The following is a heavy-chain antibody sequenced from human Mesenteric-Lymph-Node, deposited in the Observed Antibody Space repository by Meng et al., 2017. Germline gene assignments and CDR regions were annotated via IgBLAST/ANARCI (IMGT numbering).Heavy chain of an antibody. J-gene: IGHJ6*02. D-gene: IGHD3-22*01. V-gene: IGHV4-34*01. CDR1: GGSFSGYY. CDR3: ATGTTYYYDSSGYYRGYYGMDV. CDR2: INHSGST. Sequence: SETLSLTCAVYGGSFSGYYWSWIRQPPGKGLEWIGEINHSGSTNYNPSLKSRVTISVDTSKNQFSLKLSSVTAADTAVYYCATGTTYYYDSSGYYRGYYGMDVWGQGTTVTVYS.